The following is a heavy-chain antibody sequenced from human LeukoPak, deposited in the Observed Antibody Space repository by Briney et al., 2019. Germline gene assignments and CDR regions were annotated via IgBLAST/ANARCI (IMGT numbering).Heavy chain of an antibody. Sequence: LWASVKVSCKASGYTFTGYYMHWVRQAPGQGLEWMGRINPNNGGTNYAQKFQGRVTMTGDTSISTAYMELSSLRSDDTAVYYCTRESGSYHGNDFWGQGTLVTVSS. V-gene: IGHV1-2*06. CDR3: TRESGSYHGNDF. J-gene: IGHJ4*02. D-gene: IGHD1-26*01. CDR1: GYTFTGYY. CDR2: INPNNGGT.